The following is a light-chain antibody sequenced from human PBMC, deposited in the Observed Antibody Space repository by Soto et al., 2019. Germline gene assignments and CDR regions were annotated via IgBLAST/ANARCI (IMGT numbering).Light chain of an antibody. V-gene: IGLV2-8*01. Sequence: QSVLTQPPSASGSPGQSVTISCTGTTSDIGAYNYVSWYQQRPGEAPKLIIYEVTRRPSGVPDRIFGSKSYTTASLTVSGLQAEDEADYYCSSFAGTNSFVFGTGTKLTVL. CDR3: SSFAGTNSFV. J-gene: IGLJ1*01. CDR1: TSDIGAYNY. CDR2: EVT.